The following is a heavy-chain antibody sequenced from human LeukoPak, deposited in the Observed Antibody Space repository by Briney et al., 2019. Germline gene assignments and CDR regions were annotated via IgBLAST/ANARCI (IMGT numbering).Heavy chain of an antibody. CDR3: ARDRGDSSWYNRFDY. Sequence: GGSLRLSCAASGFTFSDYYMSWIRQAPGKGLEWVSYISSSDNTIYYADSVKGRFTISRDNAKNSLYLQMNSLRAEDTAVYYCARDRGDSSWYNRFDYWGQGTLVTVSS. D-gene: IGHD6-13*01. J-gene: IGHJ4*02. CDR1: GFTFSDYY. CDR2: ISSSDNTI. V-gene: IGHV3-11*04.